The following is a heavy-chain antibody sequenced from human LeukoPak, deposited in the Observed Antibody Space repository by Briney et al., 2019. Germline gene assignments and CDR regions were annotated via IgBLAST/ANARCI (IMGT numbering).Heavy chain of an antibody. CDR1: GGSFSGYY. CDR2: INHSGST. CDR3: ARGRNLWFGELWRL. V-gene: IGHV4-34*01. Sequence: KSSETLSLTCAVYGGSFSGYYWSWIRQPPGKGLEWIGEINHSGSTNYNPSLKSRVTISVDTSKNQFSLKLSSVTAADTAVYYCARGRNLWFGELWRLWGQGTLVTVSS. D-gene: IGHD3-10*01. J-gene: IGHJ4*02.